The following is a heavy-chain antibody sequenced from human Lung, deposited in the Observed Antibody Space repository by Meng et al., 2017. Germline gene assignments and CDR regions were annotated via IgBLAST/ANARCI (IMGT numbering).Heavy chain of an antibody. V-gene: IGHV4-34*01. CDR1: GGSFSDYY. CDR3: ARGPTTMAHDFDY. J-gene: IGHJ4*02. Sequence: QVQLQPWGAGLLKHSETLSLTCVVSGGSFSDYYWSWIRQPPGKGLEWIGEINRSGSTNYNPSLESRATISVDTSQNNLSLKLSSVTAADSAVYYCARGPTTMAHDFDYWGQGTLVTVSS. D-gene: IGHD4-11*01. CDR2: INRSGST.